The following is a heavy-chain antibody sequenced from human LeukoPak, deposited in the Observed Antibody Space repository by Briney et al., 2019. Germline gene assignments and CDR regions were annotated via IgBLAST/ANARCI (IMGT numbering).Heavy chain of an antibody. V-gene: IGHV1-46*01. D-gene: IGHD1-26*01. Sequence: ASVKVSCKASGYTFTSYYMHWVRQAPGQGLEWMGIISPSGGSTSYAQKFQGRITMTRDTSTSTVYMELSSLRSEDTAVYYRARDFTGGDYWGQGTLVTVSS. J-gene: IGHJ4*02. CDR2: ISPSGGST. CDR1: GYTFTSYY. CDR3: ARDFTGGDY.